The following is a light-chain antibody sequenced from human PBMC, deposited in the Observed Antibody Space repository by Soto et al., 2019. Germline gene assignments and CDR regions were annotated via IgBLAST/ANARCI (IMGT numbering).Light chain of an antibody. J-gene: IGLJ3*02. CDR1: SSNIGTNT. CDR3: AAWDDSLNGVV. Sequence: QSVLTQPPSASGTPGQRLTISCSGSSSNIGTNTVNWYQQLPGTAPKLLIYSNNQRPSGVPDRFSGSKSGTSASLAISGLQSEDEADYYCAAWDDSLNGVVFGGGTKLTVL. V-gene: IGLV1-44*01. CDR2: SNN.